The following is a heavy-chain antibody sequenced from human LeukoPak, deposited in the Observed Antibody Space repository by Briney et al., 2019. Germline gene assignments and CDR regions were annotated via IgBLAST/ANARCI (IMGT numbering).Heavy chain of an antibody. V-gene: IGHV1-2*02. J-gene: IGHJ4*02. D-gene: IGHD3-10*01. CDR1: GYIFADYW. CDR2: IDPASGTT. Sequence: ASVNVSCKASGYIFADYWVHWVRQAPGRGLECMGWIDPASGTTNEPQKFKGRITVTRDTSASTVYMDLTGLTTDDTAVYYCARVGAPGGLRPYHYYYWGQGTLVTVSS. CDR3: ARVGAPGGLRPYHYYY.